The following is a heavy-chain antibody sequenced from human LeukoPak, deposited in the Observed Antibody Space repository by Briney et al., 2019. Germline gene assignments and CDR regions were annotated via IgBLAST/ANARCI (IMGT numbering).Heavy chain of an antibody. CDR2: IYYSGST. D-gene: IGHD6-6*01. J-gene: IGHJ4*02. CDR1: GGSISSGDYY. V-gene: IGHV4-30-4*08. Sequence: SETLSLTCTVSGGSISSGDYYWSWVRQPPGKGLEWIGYIYYSGSTYYNPSLKSRVTISVDTSKNQFSLKLSSVTAADTAVYYCARAQGREYSSSYYYFDYWGQGTLVTVSS. CDR3: ARAQGREYSSSYYYFDY.